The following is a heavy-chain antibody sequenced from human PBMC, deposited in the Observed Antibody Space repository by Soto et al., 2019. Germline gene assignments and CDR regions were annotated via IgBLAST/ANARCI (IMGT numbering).Heavy chain of an antibody. J-gene: IGHJ6*02. Sequence: KPGGSLRLSCAASGFTFNNAWMNWVRQAPGKGLEWVGRIKSKTDGGTTDYAAPIKGRFTISRDDSKNTVHLQMNSLKTEDTAVYYCTTTRVSVVRGGITDYYYYYGMDVWGQGTTVTVSS. CDR3: TTTRVSVVRGGITDYYYYYGMDV. CDR1: GFTFNNAW. D-gene: IGHD3-10*01. V-gene: IGHV3-15*01. CDR2: IKSKTDGGTT.